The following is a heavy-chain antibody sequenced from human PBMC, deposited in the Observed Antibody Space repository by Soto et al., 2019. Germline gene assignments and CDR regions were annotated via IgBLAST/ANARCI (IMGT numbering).Heavy chain of an antibody. CDR2: ISYDGSNK. V-gene: IGHV3-30*03. D-gene: IGHD1-26*01. CDR3: ARSPYSVSYLAYFDY. Sequence: ESVGGVVQPGRSLRLSCAASGFTFSSYGMHWVRQAPGKGLEWVAVISYDGSNKYYADSVKGRFTISRDNSKNTLYLQMNRLRAEDTAVYYCARSPYSVSYLAYFDYWGQGTLVTVSS. CDR1: GFTFSSYG. J-gene: IGHJ4*02.